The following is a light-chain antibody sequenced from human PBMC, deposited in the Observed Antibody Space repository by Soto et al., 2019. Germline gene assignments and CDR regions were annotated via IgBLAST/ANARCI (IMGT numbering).Light chain of an antibody. CDR2: GAS. J-gene: IGKJ1*01. Sequence: EIVLTQSPGTLSLSPGERATLSCRASQSVSSNYLAWYQQKRGQAPRLLIYGASSRATGIPTRFSVSGSGTDFDLTLSRLEPEDFEVYYCQRYDTSPRTFGQGTKVEI. V-gene: IGKV3-20*01. CDR1: QSVSSNY. CDR3: QRYDTSPRT.